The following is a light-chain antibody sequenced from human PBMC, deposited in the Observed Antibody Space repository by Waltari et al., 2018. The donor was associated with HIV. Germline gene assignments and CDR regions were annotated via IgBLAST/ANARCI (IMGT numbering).Light chain of an antibody. CDR1: TSNIGSNT. J-gene: IGLJ2*01. Sequence: QSVLTQPPSASGTLGQAVTISCFGRTSNIGSNTLTWYQHLPGAAPKLIIFRNHQRPSGVPDRFSGSQSGTSAFLTITGLLSGDEATYYCAAWDASLHVLFGGGTQLTVV. CDR2: RNH. CDR3: AAWDASLHVL. V-gene: IGLV1-44*01.